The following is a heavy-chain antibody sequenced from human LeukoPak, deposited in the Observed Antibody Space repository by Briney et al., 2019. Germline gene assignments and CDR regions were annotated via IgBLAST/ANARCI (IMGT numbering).Heavy chain of an antibody. Sequence: ASVKVSCKASGYTFTGYYMHWVRQAPGQGLEWMGRINPNSGGTNYAQKFQGRVTMTRDTSISTAYMELSRLRSDDTAVYYCARGLLDIVVVPAAFQNYYYSMDVWGQGTTVTVSS. CDR2: INPNSGGT. J-gene: IGHJ6*02. CDR1: GYTFTGYY. CDR3: ARGLLDIVVVPAAFQNYYYSMDV. D-gene: IGHD2-2*03. V-gene: IGHV1-2*06.